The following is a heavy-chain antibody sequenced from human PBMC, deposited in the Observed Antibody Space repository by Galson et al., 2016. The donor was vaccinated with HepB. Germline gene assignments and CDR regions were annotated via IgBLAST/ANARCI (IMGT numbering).Heavy chain of an antibody. Sequence: SLRLSCAAPGFTFINYWMSWVRQAPGKGLEWVANIKQDGSETSYVDSVKGRFTVSRDNAKNSLYLQMNSLRAEDTAVYYCAREGFGGFEILGQGTLVTVSS. V-gene: IGHV3-7*01. CDR2: IKQDGSET. D-gene: IGHD2-15*01. CDR3: AREGFGGFEI. J-gene: IGHJ3*02. CDR1: GFTFINYW.